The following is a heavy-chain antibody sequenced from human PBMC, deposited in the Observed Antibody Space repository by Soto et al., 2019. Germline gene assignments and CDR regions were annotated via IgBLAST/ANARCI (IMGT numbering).Heavy chain of an antibody. CDR2: INHSGST. CDR1: GGSFSGYY. D-gene: IGHD3-10*01. Sequence: ASETLSLTCAVYGGSFSGYYWLWIRQPPGKGLEWIGEINHSGSTNHNPTLKSRLTMSIDTSKKQLSLKLSSVTAADTAIYYCARNMVRGDIPSGTKDYYYYYGIDVWGQGTTVTVSS. CDR3: ARNMVRGDIPSGTKDYYYYYGIDV. V-gene: IGHV4-34*01. J-gene: IGHJ6*02.